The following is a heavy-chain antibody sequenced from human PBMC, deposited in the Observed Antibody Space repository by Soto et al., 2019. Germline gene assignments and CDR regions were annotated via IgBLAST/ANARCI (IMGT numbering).Heavy chain of an antibody. CDR3: ARGDYGEDYYYGMDV. J-gene: IGHJ6*02. CDR1: GYTFTGYY. D-gene: IGHD4-17*01. V-gene: IGHV1-2*04. Sequence: ASVKVSCKASGYTFTGYYMHWVRQAPGQGLEWMGWINPNSGGTNYAQKFQGWVTMTRDTSISTAYMELSRLRSDDTAVYYCARGDYGEDYYYGMDVWGQGTTVTVSS. CDR2: INPNSGGT.